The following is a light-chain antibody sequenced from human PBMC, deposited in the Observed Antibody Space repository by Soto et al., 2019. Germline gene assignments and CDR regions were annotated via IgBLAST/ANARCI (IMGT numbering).Light chain of an antibody. CDR2: DVT. CDR3: SSYAGSSTFYV. V-gene: IGLV2-8*01. Sequence: QSALTQPPSASGSPGQSVTISCTGTSSDVGGYKYVSWYQQHPGKAPKLIIYDVTKRPSGVPDRFSGSKSGNTASLTVSGRQADDEADYYCSSYAGSSTFYVFGAGTKLTVL. CDR1: SSDVGGYKY. J-gene: IGLJ1*01.